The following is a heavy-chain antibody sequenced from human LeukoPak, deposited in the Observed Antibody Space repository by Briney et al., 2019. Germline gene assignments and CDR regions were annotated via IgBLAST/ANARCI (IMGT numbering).Heavy chain of an antibody. CDR1: GGSFSGYY. D-gene: IGHD6-13*01. Sequence: SETLSLTCAVYGGSFSGYYWSWIRQPPGKGLEWIGEINHSGSTNYNPSLKSRVTTSVDTSKNQFSLKLSSVTAADTAVYYCARRRSSSWYSQTNWFDPWGQGTLVTVSS. CDR2: INHSGST. J-gene: IGHJ5*02. V-gene: IGHV4-34*01. CDR3: ARRRSSSWYSQTNWFDP.